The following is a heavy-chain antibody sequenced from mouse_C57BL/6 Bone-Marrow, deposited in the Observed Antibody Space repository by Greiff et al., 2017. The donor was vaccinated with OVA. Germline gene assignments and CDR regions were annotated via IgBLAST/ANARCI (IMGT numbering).Heavy chain of an antibody. Sequence: QVQLQQPGAELVKPGASVKLSCKASGYTFTSYWMQWVKQRPGQGLEWIGEIDPSDSYTNYNKKFKGKATLTVDTSSSTAYMQLSSLTSEYSAVYYCVLEGYSNYSYYAMDYWGQGTSVTVSS. CDR2: IDPSDSYT. J-gene: IGHJ4*01. V-gene: IGHV1-50*01. D-gene: IGHD2-5*01. CDR3: VLEGYSNYSYYAMDY. CDR1: GYTFTSYW.